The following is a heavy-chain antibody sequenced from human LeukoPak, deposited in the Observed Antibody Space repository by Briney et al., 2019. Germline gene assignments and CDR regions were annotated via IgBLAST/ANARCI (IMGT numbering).Heavy chain of an antibody. J-gene: IGHJ6*02. CDR1: GFTFSSYW. CDR3: ARGGFYYYYCMDV. Sequence: GGSLRLSCAASGFTFSSYWMSWVRQAPGKGLEWVANIKQDGSEKYYVDSVKGRFTISRDNAKNSLYLQMNSLRAEDTAVYYCARGGFYYYYCMDVWGQGTTVTVSS. CDR2: IKQDGSEK. V-gene: IGHV3-7*04. D-gene: IGHD3-10*01.